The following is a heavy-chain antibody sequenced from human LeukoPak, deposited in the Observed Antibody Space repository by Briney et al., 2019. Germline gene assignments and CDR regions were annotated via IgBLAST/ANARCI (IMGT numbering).Heavy chain of an antibody. Sequence: SETLSLTCTVSGGSIRSSYYYWGWIRQPPGKGLEWIGSIYDSGSTYYNPSLKSRVTISVDTSKNQFSLKLSSVTAADTAVYYCAGTYSSSWYGGWFDPWGQGTLVTVSS. J-gene: IGHJ5*02. CDR1: GGSIRSSYYY. CDR3: AGTYSSSWYGGWFDP. CDR2: IYDSGST. D-gene: IGHD6-13*01. V-gene: IGHV4-39*01.